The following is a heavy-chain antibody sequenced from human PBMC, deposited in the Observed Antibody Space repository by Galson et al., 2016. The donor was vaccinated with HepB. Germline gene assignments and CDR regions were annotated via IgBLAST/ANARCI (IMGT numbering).Heavy chain of an antibody. CDR2: IYSSDTT. CDR3: ASQGITMRPVGRDFYYRDV. Sequence: SLRLSCAGSGFIVSSDYLSWVRQAPGKGLEWVAVIYSSDTTYYADSVKGRFTISRDNSKNTLYLQMDSLRAEDTAVYYCASQGITMRPVGRDFYYRDVWGKGTSVTVSS. J-gene: IGHJ6*03. V-gene: IGHV3-53*01. D-gene: IGHD3-22*01. CDR1: GFIVSSDY.